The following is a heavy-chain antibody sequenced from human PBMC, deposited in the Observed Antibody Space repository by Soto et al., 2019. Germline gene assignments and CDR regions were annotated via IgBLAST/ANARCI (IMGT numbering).Heavy chain of an antibody. D-gene: IGHD2-15*01. CDR2: ISGSGGST. CDR1: GFTFSSYA. CDR3: AKELVDSEYYYYGMDV. J-gene: IGHJ6*02. V-gene: IGHV3-23*01. Sequence: GGSLRLSCAASGFTFSSYAMRWVRQAPGKGLEWVSAISGSGGSTYYADSVKGRFTISRDNSKNTLYLQMNSLRAEDTAVYYCAKELVDSEYYYYGMDVWGQGTTVTVSS.